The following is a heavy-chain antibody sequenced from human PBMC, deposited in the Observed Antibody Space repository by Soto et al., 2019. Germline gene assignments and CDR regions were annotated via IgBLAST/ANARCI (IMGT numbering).Heavy chain of an antibody. CDR3: AKDKPILT. CDR2: ISGSGGYT. J-gene: IGHJ5*02. CDR1: GFTISNYA. Sequence: EVQLLESGGGLVQPGGSLRLSCAASGFTISNYAMSWVRQAPGRGLEWISVISGSGGYTYYADSVKGRFTISRENSKNTLYLQENSLRAEDTAVYYCAKDKPILTWGQGTLATVSS. V-gene: IGHV3-23*01.